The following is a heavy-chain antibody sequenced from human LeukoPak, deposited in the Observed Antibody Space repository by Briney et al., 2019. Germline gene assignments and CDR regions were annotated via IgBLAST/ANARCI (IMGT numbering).Heavy chain of an antibody. V-gene: IGHV3-9*03. CDR1: GFTFDDYA. D-gene: IGHD6-13*01. Sequence: GGSLRLSCAASGFTFDDYAMHWVRQAPGKGLEWVSGISWNSGSIGYADSVKGRFTISRDNAKNSLYLQMNSLRAEDMALYYCAKDGRGSWYFGPFDYWGQGTLVTVSS. CDR2: ISWNSGSI. CDR3: AKDGRGSWYFGPFDY. J-gene: IGHJ4*02.